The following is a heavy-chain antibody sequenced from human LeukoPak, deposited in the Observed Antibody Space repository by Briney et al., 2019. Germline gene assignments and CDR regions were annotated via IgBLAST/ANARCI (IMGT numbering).Heavy chain of an antibody. V-gene: IGHV4-59*01. J-gene: IGHJ5*02. CDR3: ARGGGSGRGNWFDP. D-gene: IGHD3-10*01. CDR1: GGSISPCY. CDR2: VYYSGST. Sequence: SETLSLTCTVSGGSISPCYWSWIRQPPGKGLEWIGYVYYSGSTNYNPSLKSRATISVDTSKSQFSLKLTSVTAADTAVYYCARGGGSGRGNWFDPWGQGSLVIVSS.